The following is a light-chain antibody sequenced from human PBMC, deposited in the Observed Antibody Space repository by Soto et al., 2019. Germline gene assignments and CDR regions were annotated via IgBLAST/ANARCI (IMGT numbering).Light chain of an antibody. CDR3: QQRSNWPPTWT. CDR1: QSVSSY. V-gene: IGKV3-11*01. Sequence: EIVLTQSPATLSLSPGERATLSCRASQSVSSYLAWYQHKPGQAPRLLIYDASNRATGIPARFNGSGSGTDVTLTICSLEPEDFAAYYRQQRSNWPPTWTFGQGTKVEIK. CDR2: DAS. J-gene: IGKJ1*01.